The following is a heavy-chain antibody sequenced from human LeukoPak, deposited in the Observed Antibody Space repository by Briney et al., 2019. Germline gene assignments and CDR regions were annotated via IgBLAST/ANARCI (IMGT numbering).Heavy chain of an antibody. CDR1: GGTFSSYA. D-gene: IGHD3-3*01. CDR2: IIPIFGTA. J-gene: IGHJ3*02. V-gene: IGHV1-69*13. Sequence: ASVKVSCKASGGTFSSYAISWVRQAPGQGLEWMGGIIPIFGTANYAQKFQGRVTITADESTSTAYMELSSLRSEDTAVYYCARTSYDFRGIDIWGQGTMVTVSS. CDR3: ARTSYDFRGIDI.